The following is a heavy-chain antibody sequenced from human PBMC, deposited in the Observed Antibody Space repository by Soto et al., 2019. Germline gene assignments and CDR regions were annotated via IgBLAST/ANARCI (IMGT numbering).Heavy chain of an antibody. J-gene: IGHJ3*02. CDR2: ISYDGSNK. V-gene: IGHV3-30-3*01. D-gene: IGHD4-17*01. CDR3: ARDLLTTVNAFDI. Sequence: QVQLVESGGGVVQPGRSLRLSCAASGFTFSSYAMHWVRQAPGKGLEWVAVISYDGSNKYYADSVKGRFTISRDNSKNTLYLQMNSLRAEDTDVYYCARDLLTTVNAFDIWGQGTMVTVSS. CDR1: GFTFSSYA.